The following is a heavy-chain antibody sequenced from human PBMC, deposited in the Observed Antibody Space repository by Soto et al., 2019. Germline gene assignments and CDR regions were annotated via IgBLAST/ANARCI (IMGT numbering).Heavy chain of an antibody. J-gene: IGHJ4*02. D-gene: IGHD3-10*01. V-gene: IGHV4-31*03. CDR3: AREVRKVVRGVLELRVDY. CDR2: IYYSGST. CDR1: GGSISSGGYY. Sequence: QVQLQESGPGLVKPSQTLSLTCTVSGGSISSGGYYWSWIRQHPGKGLEWIGYIYYSGSTYYNPSLKSRVTISVDTSKNQFSLKLSSVTAADTAVYYCAREVRKVVRGVLELRVDYWGQGTLVTVSS.